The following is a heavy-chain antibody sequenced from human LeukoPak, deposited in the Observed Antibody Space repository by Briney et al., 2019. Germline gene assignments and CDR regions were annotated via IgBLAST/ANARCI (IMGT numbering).Heavy chain of an antibody. V-gene: IGHV1-2*06. CDR1: GYTFADYF. J-gene: IGHJ4*02. CDR2: INANSGGT. CDR3: ARDVSSTPNWEFDY. Sequence: VASMKVSCKTSGYTFADYFIHWVRQAPGQGLEWMGRINANSGGTEYQQKFQGRVTMTRDTSISTAYVEVNWLISDDTAIYYCARDVSSTPNWEFDYWGQGTLVTVSS. D-gene: IGHD1-26*01.